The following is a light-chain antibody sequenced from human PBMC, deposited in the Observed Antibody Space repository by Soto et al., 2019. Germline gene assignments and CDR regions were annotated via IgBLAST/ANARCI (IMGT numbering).Light chain of an antibody. CDR3: QQRSNWPLT. CDR1: QSVSSY. Sequence: EIVLTQSPATLSLSPGERATLSCRASQSVSSYLAWYQQKPGQAPRLLIYDASNRAPGIPARFSGSGSGTDFTLTISSLEPEDFALYYCQQRSNWPLTFGGGTKVDIK. V-gene: IGKV3-11*01. CDR2: DAS. J-gene: IGKJ4*01.